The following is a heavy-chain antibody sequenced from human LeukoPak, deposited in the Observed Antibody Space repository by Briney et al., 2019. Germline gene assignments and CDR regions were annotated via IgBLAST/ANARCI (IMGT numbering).Heavy chain of an antibody. V-gene: IGHV3-48*02. D-gene: IGHD6-19*01. J-gene: IGHJ4*02. CDR3: ARVRPGWYVDY. CDR1: GFTFSTYS. Sequence: GGSLSLSCAASGFTFSTYSMICVRQAPGKGLEWVSYIISSRGTIFYADSVKGRFTISRNNAKDSMNLQMNGLTDEDTAVYYCARVRPGWYVDYWGQGTLVTVSS. CDR2: IISSRGTI.